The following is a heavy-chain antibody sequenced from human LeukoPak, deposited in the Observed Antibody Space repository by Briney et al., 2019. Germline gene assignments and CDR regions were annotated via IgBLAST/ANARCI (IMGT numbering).Heavy chain of an antibody. D-gene: IGHD3-9*01. J-gene: IGHJ4*02. CDR1: GFSLSTSGVG. CDR2: IYWNDDK. V-gene: IGHV2-5*01. Sequence: SGPTLVKPTQTLTLTCTFSGFSLSTSGVGVGCIRQPPGKALEWLALIYWNDDKRYSPSLKSRLTITKDTSKNQVVLTMTNMDPVDTATYYCAHGRRHGDFDWLFDYWGQGTLVTVSS. CDR3: AHGRRHGDFDWLFDY.